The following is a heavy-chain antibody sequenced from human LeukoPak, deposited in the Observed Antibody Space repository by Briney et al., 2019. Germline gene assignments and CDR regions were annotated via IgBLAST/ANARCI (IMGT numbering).Heavy chain of an antibody. V-gene: IGHV3-23*01. CDR2: ISGSGGST. J-gene: IGHJ4*02. CDR3: AKGGLLYLYYFDY. CDR1: GFTFSSNA. D-gene: IGHD2-8*01. Sequence: PGGSLRLSCAASGFTFSSNAMSWVRQAPGKGLEWVSAISGSGGSTYYADSVKGRFTISRDNSKNTLYLQMNSLRAEDTAVYYCAKGGLLYLYYFDYWGQGTLVTVSS.